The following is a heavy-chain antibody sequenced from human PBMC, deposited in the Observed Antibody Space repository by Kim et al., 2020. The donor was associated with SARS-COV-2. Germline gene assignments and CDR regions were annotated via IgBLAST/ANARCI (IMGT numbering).Heavy chain of an antibody. J-gene: IGHJ4*02. CDR2: IIPIFGTA. CDR1: GGTFSSYA. Sequence: SVKVSCEASGGTFSSYAISWVRQAPGQGLEWMGGIIPIFGTANYAQKFQGRVTITADESTSTAYMELSSLRSEDTAVYYCARDSDSGYDWGYFDYWGQGTLVTVSS. V-gene: IGHV1-69*13. D-gene: IGHD5-12*01. CDR3: ARDSDSGYDWGYFDY.